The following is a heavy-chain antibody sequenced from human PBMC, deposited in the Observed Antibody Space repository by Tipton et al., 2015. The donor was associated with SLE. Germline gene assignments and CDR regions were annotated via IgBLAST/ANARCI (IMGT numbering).Heavy chain of an antibody. J-gene: IGHJ3*02. Sequence: LRLSCTVSGGSISSSSYYWGWIRQPPGKGLEWIGSIYYSGSTYYNPSLKSRVTISVDTSKNQFSLKLSSVTAADTAVYYCARARPYSGRPDDAFDIWGQGPMVTVSS. V-gene: IGHV4-39*07. D-gene: IGHD1-26*01. CDR3: ARARPYSGRPDDAFDI. CDR2: IYYSGST. CDR1: GGSISSSSYY.